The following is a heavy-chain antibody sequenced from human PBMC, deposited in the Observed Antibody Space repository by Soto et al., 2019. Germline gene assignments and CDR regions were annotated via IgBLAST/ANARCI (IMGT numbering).Heavy chain of an antibody. CDR3: ARRYGASFDY. CDR1: RGSINNSNYY. J-gene: IGHJ4*02. CDR2: IYYSGST. Sequence: SETLSLTCTVSRGSINNSNYYWGWIRQPPGKGLEWIGYIYYSGSTNYNPSLKSRLTISVDTSKNQFSLKLSSVTPADTAVYYCARRYGASFDYWGQATLITVSS. D-gene: IGHD4-17*01. V-gene: IGHV4-61*05.